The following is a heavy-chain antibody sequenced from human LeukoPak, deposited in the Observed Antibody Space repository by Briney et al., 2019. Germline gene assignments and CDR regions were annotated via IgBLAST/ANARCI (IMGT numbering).Heavy chain of an antibody. CDR3: ARTGRGSGSYQGWFDP. CDR1: GFTCSSYW. J-gene: IGHJ5*02. V-gene: IGHV3-7*03. D-gene: IGHD3-10*01. CDR2: IKEDESEK. Sequence: GGSLRLSCAASGFTCSSYWMSWVRQAPGKGLEWVANIKEDESEKYYVDSVKGRFTISRDNAKNSLYLQMNSLRAEDTAVYYCARTGRGSGSYQGWFDPWGQGTLVTVSS.